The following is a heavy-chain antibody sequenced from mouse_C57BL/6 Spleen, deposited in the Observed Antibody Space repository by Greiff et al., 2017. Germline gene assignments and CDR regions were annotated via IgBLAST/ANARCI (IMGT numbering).Heavy chain of an antibody. Sequence: QVQLQQSGAELVRPGASVTLSCKASGYTFTDYEMHWVKQTPVHGLEWIGAIDPETGGTAYNQKFKGKAILTADKSSSTAYMELRSLTSEDSAVYYCTRDYYGSRYVRYFDVWGTGTTVTVSS. J-gene: IGHJ1*03. V-gene: IGHV1-15*01. CDR3: TRDYYGSRYVRYFDV. D-gene: IGHD1-1*01. CDR1: GYTFTDYE. CDR2: IDPETGGT.